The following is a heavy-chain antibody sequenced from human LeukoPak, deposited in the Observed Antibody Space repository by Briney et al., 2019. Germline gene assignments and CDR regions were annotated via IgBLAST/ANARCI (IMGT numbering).Heavy chain of an antibody. Sequence: PGGSLRLSCAASGFTFSSYAMSWVRQAPGKGLEWVSAISGSGGSTYYADSVKGRFTISRGNSKNTLYLQMDSLRAEDTAVYYCAKARRRVEMATIGDYYYYMDVWGKGTTVTVSS. CDR2: ISGSGGST. CDR1: GFTFSSYA. V-gene: IGHV3-23*01. J-gene: IGHJ6*03. CDR3: AKARRRVEMATIGDYYYYMDV. D-gene: IGHD5-24*01.